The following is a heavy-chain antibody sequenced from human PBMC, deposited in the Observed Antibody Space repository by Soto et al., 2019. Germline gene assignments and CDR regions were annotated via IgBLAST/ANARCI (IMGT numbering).Heavy chain of an antibody. J-gene: IGHJ6*02. Sequence: QVQLVQSGAEVKKPGSSVKVSCKASGDTFSRYAISWVRQAPGQGLEWMGGIIPTFGTPNYAQKFQGRVTNIADEPTSTVYMEVSSLTSEDTAMYYCARVANGDYGVDVWGQGTTVTVSS. CDR2: IIPTFGTP. CDR1: GDTFSRYA. V-gene: IGHV1-69*01. D-gene: IGHD4-17*01. CDR3: ARVANGDYGVDV.